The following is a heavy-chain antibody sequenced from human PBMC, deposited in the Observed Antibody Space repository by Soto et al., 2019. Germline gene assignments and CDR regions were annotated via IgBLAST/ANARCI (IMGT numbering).Heavy chain of an antibody. Sequence: QVQLVHSGAEVKKPGASVKVSCKASGYTFTGYYMHWVRQAPGQGLEWMGWINPDSGGTNYEQKFQGWVTMTRDTSISTAYIELSRLRSDDTAVYYCARAGGYSGYDYGRTFDYWGQGTLVTVSS. CDR3: ARAGGYSGYDYGRTFDY. V-gene: IGHV1-2*04. J-gene: IGHJ4*02. CDR1: GYTFTGYY. D-gene: IGHD5-12*01. CDR2: INPDSGGT.